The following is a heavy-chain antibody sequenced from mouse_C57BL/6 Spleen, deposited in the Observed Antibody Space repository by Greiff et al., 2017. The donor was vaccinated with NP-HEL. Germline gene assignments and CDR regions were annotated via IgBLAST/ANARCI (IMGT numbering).Heavy chain of an antibody. J-gene: IGHJ2*01. CDR1: GFTFSSYA. Sequence: VQLKQSGEGLVKPGGSLKLSCAASGFTFSSYAMSWVRQTPEKRLEWVAYISSGGDYIYYADTVKGRFTISRDNARNTLYLQMSSLKSEDTAMYYCTRESPLLGRAFDYWGQGTTLTVSS. D-gene: IGHD4-1*01. CDR3: TRESPLLGRAFDY. V-gene: IGHV5-9-1*02. CDR2: ISSGGDYI.